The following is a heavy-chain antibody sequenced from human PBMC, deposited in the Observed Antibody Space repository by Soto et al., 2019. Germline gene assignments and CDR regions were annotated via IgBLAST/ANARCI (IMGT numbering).Heavy chain of an antibody. CDR2: ISSSSSYI. Sequence: LGGSLRLSCAASGFTFSSYSMNWVRQAPGKGLEWVSSISSSSSYIYYADSVKGRFTISRDNAKNSLYLQMNSLRAEDTAVYYCASLPVEMATNFDYWGQGTLVTVSS. CDR3: ASLPVEMATNFDY. V-gene: IGHV3-21*01. CDR1: GFTFSSYS. J-gene: IGHJ4*02. D-gene: IGHD5-12*01.